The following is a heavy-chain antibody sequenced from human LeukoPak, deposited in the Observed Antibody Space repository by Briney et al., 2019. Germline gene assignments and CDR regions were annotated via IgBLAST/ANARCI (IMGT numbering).Heavy chain of an antibody. CDR3: ARSRQASGLFNS. D-gene: IGHD3-10*01. CDR1: GGTITSGGYS. J-gene: IGHJ5*01. Sequence: TSETLSLTCTVSGGTITSGGYSWNWIRQPAGKGLEWIGCIYDRGPAYYNPSLKSRFTISVDRPKNQFFLNVTSLTAADTAVYYCARSRQASGLFNSWGQGTLVAVSS. V-gene: IGHV4-30-2*01. CDR2: IYDRGPA.